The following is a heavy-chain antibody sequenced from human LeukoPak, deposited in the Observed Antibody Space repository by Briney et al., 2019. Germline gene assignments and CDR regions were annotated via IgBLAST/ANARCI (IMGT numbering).Heavy chain of an antibody. CDR3: ARSYCSGGSCYSMTWYFDL. Sequence: SVKVSCKASGGTFSSYAISWVRQAPGQGLEWMGRIIPIFGTANYAQKFQGRVTITTDESTSTAYMELSSLRSEDTAVYYCARSYCSGGSCYSMTWYFDLWGRGTLVTVSS. J-gene: IGHJ2*01. CDR2: IIPIFGTA. D-gene: IGHD2-15*01. CDR1: GGTFSSYA. V-gene: IGHV1-69*05.